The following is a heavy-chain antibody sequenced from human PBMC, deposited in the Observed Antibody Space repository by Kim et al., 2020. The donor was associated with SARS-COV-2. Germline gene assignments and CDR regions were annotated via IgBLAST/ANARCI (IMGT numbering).Heavy chain of an antibody. CDR2: FDPEDGET. CDR3: ATHRPVFALVWYFDL. J-gene: IGHJ2*01. Sequence: ASVKVSCKVSGYTLTELSMHWVRQAPGKGLEWMGGFDPEDGETIYAQKFQGRVTMTEDTSTDTAYMELSSLRSEDTAVYYCATHRPVFALVWYFDLWGRGTLVTVSS. CDR1: GYTLTELS. V-gene: IGHV1-24*01.